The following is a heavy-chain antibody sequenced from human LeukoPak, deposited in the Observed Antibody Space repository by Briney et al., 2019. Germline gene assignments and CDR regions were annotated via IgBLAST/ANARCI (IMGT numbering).Heavy chain of an antibody. CDR2: IKQDGSEK. CDR3: AREAYDSSGYFADYFDY. Sequence: PGGSLRLSCAASGFTFSSYWMSWVRQAPGKGLEWVANIKQDGSEKYYVDSVKGRFTISRDNAKNSLYLQMNSLRAEDTAVYYCAREAYDSSGYFADYFDYWGQGTLVTVSS. V-gene: IGHV3-7*04. D-gene: IGHD3-22*01. CDR1: GFTFSSYW. J-gene: IGHJ4*02.